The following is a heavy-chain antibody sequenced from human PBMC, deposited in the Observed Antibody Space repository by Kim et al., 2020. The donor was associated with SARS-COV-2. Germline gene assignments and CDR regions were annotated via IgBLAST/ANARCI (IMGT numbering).Heavy chain of an antibody. D-gene: IGHD3-10*01. V-gene: IGHV1-18*04. Sequence: ASVKVSCKASGYTFTSYGISWVRQAPGQGLEWMGWISAYNGNTNYAQKLQGRVTMTTDTSTSTAYMELRSLRSDDTAVYYCARDLGLGGGSSPVAAYYYYYYGMDVWGQGTTVTVSS. CDR2: ISAYNGNT. CDR3: ARDLGLGGGSSPVAAYYYYYYGMDV. J-gene: IGHJ6*02. CDR1: GYTFTSYG.